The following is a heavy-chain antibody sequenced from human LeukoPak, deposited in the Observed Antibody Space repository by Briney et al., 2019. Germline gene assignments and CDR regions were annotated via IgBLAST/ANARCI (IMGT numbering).Heavy chain of an antibody. CDR1: GFTFSSYA. CDR3: ARDPVWFDP. J-gene: IGHJ5*02. Sequence: GGSLRLSCAASGFTFSSYAMHWVRQAPGKGLEWVAVISYDGSNKYYADSVKGRFTISRDKSKNTLYLQMNSLRAEDTAVYYCARDPVWFDPWGQGTLVTVSS. V-gene: IGHV3-30-3*01. CDR2: ISYDGSNK.